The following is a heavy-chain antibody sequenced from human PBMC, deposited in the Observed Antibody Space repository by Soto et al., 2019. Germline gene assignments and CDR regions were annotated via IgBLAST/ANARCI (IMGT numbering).Heavy chain of an antibody. D-gene: IGHD3-22*01. CDR1: CHSIASYY. V-gene: IGHV4-59*08. J-gene: IGHJ4*02. CDR2: IYYSGST. CDR3: ARHSYYDSSGYYYFDY. Sequence: LSGTLSLTCTVPCHSIASYYWSWIRQAPGKGLEWIGYIYYSGSTNYNPSLKSRVTISVDTSKNQFSLKLSSVTAADTAVYYCARHSYYDSSGYYYFDYWGQGTLVTVS.